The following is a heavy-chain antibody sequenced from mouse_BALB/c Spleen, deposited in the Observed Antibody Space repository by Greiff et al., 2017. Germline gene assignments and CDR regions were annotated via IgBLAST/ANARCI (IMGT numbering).Heavy chain of an antibody. Sequence: QVQLKQSGAELARPGASVKLSCKASGYTFTSYWMQWVKQRPGQGLEWIGAIYPGDGDTRYTQKFKGKATLTADKSSSTAYMQLSSLASEDSAVYYCAGHYYGSSHEPFAYWGQGTLVTVSA. CDR2: IYPGDGDT. V-gene: IGHV1-87*01. J-gene: IGHJ3*01. CDR1: GYTFTSYW. D-gene: IGHD1-1*01. CDR3: AGHYYGSSHEPFAY.